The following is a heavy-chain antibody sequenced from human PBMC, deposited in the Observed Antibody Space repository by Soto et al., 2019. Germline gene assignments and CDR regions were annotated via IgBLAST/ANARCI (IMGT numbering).Heavy chain of an antibody. Sequence: GGSLRLSCAASGFTFSSYAMSWVRQAPGKGLEWVSAISGSGGSTYYADSVKGRFTISRDNSKNTLHLQMNSLRAEDTAVYYCAKGYDFWSGYHDYWGQGTLVTVSS. CDR1: GFTFSSYA. CDR3: AKGYDFWSGYHDY. V-gene: IGHV3-23*01. CDR2: ISGSGGST. J-gene: IGHJ4*02. D-gene: IGHD3-3*01.